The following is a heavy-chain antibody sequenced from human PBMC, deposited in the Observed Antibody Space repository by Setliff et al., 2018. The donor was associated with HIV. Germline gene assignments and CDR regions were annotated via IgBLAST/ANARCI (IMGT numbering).Heavy chain of an antibody. D-gene: IGHD6-19*01. CDR2: INPNSGGT. CDR3: ARDLVAVANTFYYYYMDV. J-gene: IGHJ6*03. Sequence: ASVKVSCKASGYTFTGHYMHWVRQAPGQGLEWMGWINPNSGGTNYAQNFQGRVTMTRDTSISTAYMELSRLRSDDTAVYYCARDLVAVANTFYYYYMDVWCKGPTVNV. V-gene: IGHV1-2*02. CDR1: GYTFTGHY.